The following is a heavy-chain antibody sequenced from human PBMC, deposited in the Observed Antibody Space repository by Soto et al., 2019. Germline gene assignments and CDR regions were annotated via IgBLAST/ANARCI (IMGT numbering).Heavy chain of an antibody. V-gene: IGHV2-5*02. D-gene: IGHD3-10*01. Sequence: QITLKESGPTLVKPTQTLTLTCTFSGFSLSTSGVGVGWIRQPPGKALEWLALIYWDDDKRYSPSLKSRLTITQDTSKNQVVLTMTNMDPVDTATYYCARRGSGSYYTPYFDYWGQGTLVTVSS. CDR1: GFSLSTSGVG. CDR2: IYWDDDK. J-gene: IGHJ4*02. CDR3: ARRGSGSYYTPYFDY.